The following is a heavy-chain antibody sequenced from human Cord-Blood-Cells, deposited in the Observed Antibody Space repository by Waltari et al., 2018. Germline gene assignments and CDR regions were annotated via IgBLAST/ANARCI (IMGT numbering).Heavy chain of an antibody. V-gene: IGHV4-59*08. D-gene: IGHD3-22*01. J-gene: IGHJ4*02. CDR2: IYYSGST. Sequence: QVQLQESGPGLVKPSETLSLTCTVPGGSISSYYWSWIRQPPGKGLEWIGYIYYSGSTNYNPSLKSRVTISVDTSKNQFSLKLSSVTAADTAVYYCARLDSSGYYSYWGQGTLVTVSS. CDR1: GGSISSYY. CDR3: ARLDSSGYYSY.